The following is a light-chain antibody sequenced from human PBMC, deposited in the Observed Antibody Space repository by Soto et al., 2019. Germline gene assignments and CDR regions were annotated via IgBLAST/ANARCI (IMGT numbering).Light chain of an antibody. CDR2: GAS. J-gene: IGKJ4*01. Sequence: IVMTQSQAALSMTAGERATLSCWASQSVIDNLAWYQQKPGQAPRLLIYGASTRATGIPARFSGSGSGTEFSLSLISLQSEDFAVYYCQQYNDWPLTLGGGTKVDIK. CDR1: QSVIDN. V-gene: IGKV3D-15*01. CDR3: QQYNDWPLT.